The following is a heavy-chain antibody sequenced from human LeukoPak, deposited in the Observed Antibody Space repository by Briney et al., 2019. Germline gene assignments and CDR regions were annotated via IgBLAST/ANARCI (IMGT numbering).Heavy chain of an antibody. D-gene: IGHD2-21*01. Sequence: ASVKVSCKASGYTFNSYHMHWVRQAPGQGLGWMGIINPSAGSTSYAQKFQGRVTMTRDTSTRTVYMGLSSLRSEDTAVYHCAREAYCGGDCYSGVGAFDIWGQGTMVTVSS. J-gene: IGHJ3*02. CDR2: INPSAGST. CDR3: AREAYCGGDCYSGVGAFDI. V-gene: IGHV1-46*02. CDR1: GYTFNSYH.